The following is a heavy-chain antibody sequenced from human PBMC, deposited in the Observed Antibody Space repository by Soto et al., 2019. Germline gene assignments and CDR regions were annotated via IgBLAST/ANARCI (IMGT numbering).Heavy chain of an antibody. D-gene: IGHD3-3*01. Sequence: ASETLSLTCTVSGGSISSYYWSWIRQPPGKGLEWIGYIYYSGSTNYNPSLKSRVTISVDTSKNQFSLKLSSVTAADTAVYYCARGGITIFGVVNVGMDVWGKGTTVTVSS. CDR1: GGSISSYY. CDR2: IYYSGST. CDR3: ARGGITIFGVVNVGMDV. J-gene: IGHJ6*03. V-gene: IGHV4-59*01.